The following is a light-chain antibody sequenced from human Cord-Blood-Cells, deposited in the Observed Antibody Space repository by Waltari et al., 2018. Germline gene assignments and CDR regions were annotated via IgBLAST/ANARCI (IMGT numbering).Light chain of an antibody. CDR3: SSYAGSNKV. CDR1: GTDVGGCNY. Sequence: SALTQPPSASGSPEQSVTIPRTLTGTDVGGCNYVSGYQQHPGKAPKHIIYEVRKRPSGVPDRFSGSKSGNTASLTVSGLQAEDEADYYCSSYAGSNKVFGGGTKLTVL. CDR2: EVR. V-gene: IGLV2-8*01. J-gene: IGLJ3*02.